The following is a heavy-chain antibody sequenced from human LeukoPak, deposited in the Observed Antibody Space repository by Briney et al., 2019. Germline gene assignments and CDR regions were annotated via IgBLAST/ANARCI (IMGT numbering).Heavy chain of an antibody. V-gene: IGHV3-9*01. D-gene: IGHD4-17*01. CDR2: ISWNSGSI. CDR1: GFTFDDYA. J-gene: IGHJ4*02. Sequence: GGSLTLSCAASGFTFDDYAMQWVRQAPGKGVEGVSGISWNSGSIGYADSVKGRFTISRDNAKNSLYLQMNSLRAEDTALYYCAKASYGDNYFDYWGQGTLVTVSS. CDR3: AKASYGDNYFDY.